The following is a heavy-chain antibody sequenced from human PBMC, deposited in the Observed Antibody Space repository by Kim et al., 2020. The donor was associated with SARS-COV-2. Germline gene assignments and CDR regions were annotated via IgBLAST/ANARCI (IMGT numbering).Heavy chain of an antibody. V-gene: IGHV4-59*13. D-gene: IGHD6-13*01. CDR2: IYYSGST. J-gene: IGHJ2*01. CDR1: GGSISSYY. CDR3: ASMVVDSSSWYGEDWYFDL. Sequence: SETLSLTCTVSGGSISSYYWSWIRQPPGKGLEWIGYIYYSGSTNHNPSLKSRVTISVDTSKNQFSLKLSSVTAADTAVYYCASMVVDSSSWYGEDWYFDLWGRGTLVTVSS.